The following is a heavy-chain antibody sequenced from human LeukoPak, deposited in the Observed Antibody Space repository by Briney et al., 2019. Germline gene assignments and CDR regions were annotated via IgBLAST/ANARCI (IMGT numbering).Heavy chain of an antibody. J-gene: IGHJ4*02. CDR2: ISYDGSNK. CDR1: GFTFSSYA. CDR3: ARDDDHGDYPFDY. D-gene: IGHD4-17*01. V-gene: IGHV3-30-3*01. Sequence: GRSLRLSCAASGFTFSSYAMHWVRQAPGKGLEWVAVISYDGSNKYYADSVKGRFTISRDNSKNTLYLQMNSLRAEDTAVYYCARDDDHGDYPFDYWGQGTLVTVSS.